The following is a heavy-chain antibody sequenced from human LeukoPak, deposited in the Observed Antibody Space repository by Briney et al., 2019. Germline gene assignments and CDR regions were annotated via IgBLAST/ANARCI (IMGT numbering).Heavy chain of an antibody. Sequence: SETLSLTCAVYGGSFSGYYWSWIRQPPGKGLEWIGEINHSGSTNYNPSLKSRVTISVDTSKNQFSLKLGSVTAADTAVYYCARSRKYSYGFDYWGQGTLVTVSS. CDR3: ARSRKYSYGFDY. CDR2: INHSGST. V-gene: IGHV4-34*01. CDR1: GGSFSGYY. D-gene: IGHD5-18*01. J-gene: IGHJ4*02.